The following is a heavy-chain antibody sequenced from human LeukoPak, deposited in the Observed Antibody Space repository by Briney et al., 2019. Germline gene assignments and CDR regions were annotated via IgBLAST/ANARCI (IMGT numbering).Heavy chain of an antibody. CDR1: GGSISSGGYS. J-gene: IGHJ6*02. CDR2: IYHSGST. CDR3: ARDRPRFGELLMYYYGMDV. Sequence: SETLSLTCAVSGGSISSGGYSWSWIRQPPGKGLEWIGYIYHSGSTYYNPSLKSRVTISVDRSKNQFSLKLSSVTAADTAVYYCARDRPRFGELLMYYYGMDVWGQGTTVTVSS. D-gene: IGHD3-10*01. V-gene: IGHV4-30-2*01.